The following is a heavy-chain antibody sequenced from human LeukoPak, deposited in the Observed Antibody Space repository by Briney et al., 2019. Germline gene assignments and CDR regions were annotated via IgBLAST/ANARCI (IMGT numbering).Heavy chain of an antibody. CDR1: GFTFSSFG. CDR3: AKVLSGSQDY. J-gene: IGHJ4*02. CDR2: IWYDGSEK. Sequence: PGGSLRLSCGASGFTFSSFGMHWLRQAPGKGLEWVAIIWYDGSEKYYSDSVKGRFTISRDNSKNTVYLQMNSLRVEDTAVYYCAKVLSGSQDYWGQGTLVTVFS. V-gene: IGHV3-33*06. D-gene: IGHD1-26*01.